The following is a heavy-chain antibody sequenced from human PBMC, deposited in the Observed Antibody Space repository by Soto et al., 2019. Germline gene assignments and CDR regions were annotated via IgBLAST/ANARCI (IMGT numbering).Heavy chain of an antibody. CDR1: GFTFSDYY. J-gene: IGHJ4*02. V-gene: IGHV3-11*01. CDR3: ARVHYYDSSGHYPPSLDY. D-gene: IGHD3-22*01. Sequence: PGGSLRLSCAASGFTFSDYYMSWIRQAPGKGLEWISYISTSGSSIYYADSVKGRFTISRDSAKNSLYLQMNSLRAEDTAVYYCARVHYYDSSGHYPPSLDYWGQGTLVTVSS. CDR2: ISTSGSSI.